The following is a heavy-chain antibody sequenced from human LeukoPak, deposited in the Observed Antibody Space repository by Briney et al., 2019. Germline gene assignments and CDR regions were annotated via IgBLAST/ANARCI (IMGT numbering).Heavy chain of an antibody. CDR2: IYYSGST. Sequence: SETLSLTRTVSGGSISSGGYYWGWIRQHPGKGLEWIGYIYYSGSTYYNPSLKSRVTISVDTSKNQFSLKLSSVTAADTAVYYCARDRGTYYYDSSGSPGGAFDIWGQGTMVTVSS. J-gene: IGHJ3*02. D-gene: IGHD3-22*01. V-gene: IGHV4-31*03. CDR1: GGSISSGGYY. CDR3: ARDRGTYYYDSSGSPGGAFDI.